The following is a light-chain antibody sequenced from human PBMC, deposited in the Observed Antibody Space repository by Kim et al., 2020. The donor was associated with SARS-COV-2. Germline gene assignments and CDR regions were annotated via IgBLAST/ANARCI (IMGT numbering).Light chain of an antibody. V-gene: IGLV1-40*01. CDR1: SSNIGAGYD. CDR3: QSYDSSLSGSSV. CDR2: GNS. Sequence: VTISCTGSSSNIGAGYDVHWYQQLPGTAPKLLIYGNSNRPSGVPDRFSGSKSGTAASLAITGLQAEDEADYYCQSYDSSLSGSSVFGGGTQLTV. J-gene: IGLJ3*02.